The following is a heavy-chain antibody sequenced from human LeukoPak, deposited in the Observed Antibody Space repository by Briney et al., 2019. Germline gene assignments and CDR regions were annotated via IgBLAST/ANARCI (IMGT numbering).Heavy chain of an antibody. V-gene: IGHV4-39*01. CDR2: IYYSGST. J-gene: IGHJ4*02. CDR3: ARHADTAMAIDY. Sequence: SETLSLTCTVSGGSISSSSYYWGWIRQPPGKGLEWIGSIYYSGSTYYNPSLKSRVTISVDTSKNQFSLKLSSVTAADTAVYYCARHADTAMAIDYWGQGTLVTVSS. CDR1: GGSISSSSYY. D-gene: IGHD5-18*01.